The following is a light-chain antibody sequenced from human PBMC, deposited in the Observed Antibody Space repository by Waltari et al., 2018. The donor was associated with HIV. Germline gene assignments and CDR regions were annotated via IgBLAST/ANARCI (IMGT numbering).Light chain of an antibody. CDR2: DVT. J-gene: IGLJ2*01. CDR1: SSAVGGYNY. Sequence: QSALTQPASVSGSPGQSITIPCTGTSSAVGGYNYLSCYQQHPGKAPKLMVYDVTNRPSGVSNRFSGSKSGNTAFLTISGLQAEDEADYYCSSYTTSRTVVFGGGTKLTVL. CDR3: SSYTTSRTVV. V-gene: IGLV2-14*03.